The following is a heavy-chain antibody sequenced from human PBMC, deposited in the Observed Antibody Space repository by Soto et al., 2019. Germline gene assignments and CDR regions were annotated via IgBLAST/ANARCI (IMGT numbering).Heavy chain of an antibody. CDR1: GFTFSSFA. J-gene: IGHJ4*02. D-gene: IGHD3-3*01. CDR3: AKAHPDMDRSGYYTAFDH. CDR2: ISGTTGST. Sequence: GGSLRLSCAASGFTFSSFAMSWVRQAPGEGLEWVSGISGTTGSTYYADSVKGRFTISRDDSKNTLYLEMNSLRAGDTATYYCAKAHPDMDRSGYYTAFDHWCLGTLVTVSS. V-gene: IGHV3-23*01.